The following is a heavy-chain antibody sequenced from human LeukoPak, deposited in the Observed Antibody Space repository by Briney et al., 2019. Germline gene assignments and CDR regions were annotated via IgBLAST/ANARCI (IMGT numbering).Heavy chain of an antibody. V-gene: IGHV4-39*01. CDR2: IYYSGST. Sequence: PSETLSLTCTVSGGSISSSSYYWGWIRQPPGKGLEWIGSIYYSGSTYYNPSLKSRVTISVGTSKNQFSLKLSSVTAADTAVYYCARREGYYYYMDVWGKGTTVTVSS. J-gene: IGHJ6*03. D-gene: IGHD1-26*01. CDR3: ARREGYYYYMDV. CDR1: GGSISSSSYY.